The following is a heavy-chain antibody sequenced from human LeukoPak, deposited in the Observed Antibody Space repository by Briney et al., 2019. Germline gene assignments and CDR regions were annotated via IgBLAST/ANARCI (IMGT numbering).Heavy chain of an antibody. V-gene: IGHV3-15*01. CDR2: IKSKTDGGTT. J-gene: IGHJ4*02. CDR3: TTDPRYYGDPLDY. Sequence: GGFLRLSCAASGFTFSNAWMSWVRQAPGKGLEWVGRIKSKTDGGTTDYAAPVKGRFTISRDDSKNTLYLQMNSLKTEDTAVYYCTTDPRYYGDPLDYWGQGTLVTVSS. D-gene: IGHD4-17*01. CDR1: GFTFSNAW.